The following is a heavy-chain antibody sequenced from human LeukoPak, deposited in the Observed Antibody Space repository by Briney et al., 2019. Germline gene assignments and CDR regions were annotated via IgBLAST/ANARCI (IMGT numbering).Heavy chain of an antibody. J-gene: IGHJ4*02. Sequence: ASVKVSCKASGYTFTGYYMHWVRQAPGQGLEWMGWINPNSGGTNYAQKFQGRVTMTRDMSISTVYMELSRLRSDDTAVYYCARDLYDSSGYPIDYWGQGTLVTVSS. CDR3: ARDLYDSSGYPIDY. D-gene: IGHD3-22*01. CDR1: GYTFTGYY. V-gene: IGHV1-2*02. CDR2: INPNSGGT.